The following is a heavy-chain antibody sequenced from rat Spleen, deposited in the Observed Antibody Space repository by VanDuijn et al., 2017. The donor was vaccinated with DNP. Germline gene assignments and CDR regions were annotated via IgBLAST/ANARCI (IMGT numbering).Heavy chain of an antibody. V-gene: IGHV5-20*01. D-gene: IGHD4-2*01. CDR2: IRYDGGGT. CDR3: GRDTGH. Sequence: EVQLVESGGDLVQPGRSLKLFCAASGFTFSDYYMAWVRQAPTKDLEWVAYIRYDGGGTKYADSVKGRFTISRDNAKNTLYLQMNSLRSEDTATYFCGRDTGHWGQGVTVTVSS. J-gene: IGHJ2*01. CDR1: GFTFSDYY.